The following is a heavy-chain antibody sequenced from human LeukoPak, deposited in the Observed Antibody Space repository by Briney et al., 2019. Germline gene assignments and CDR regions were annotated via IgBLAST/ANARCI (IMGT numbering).Heavy chain of an antibody. Sequence: PGGSLRLSCAVSGFSISSYWMSWVRQAPGKGLEWVGNIKEDGSDKYYVDSVKGRFTISRDNAKNSLYLQMNCLRAEDTAVYYCARDFAYWGQGTLVTVSS. J-gene: IGHJ4*02. CDR3: ARDFAY. CDR1: GFSISSYW. V-gene: IGHV3-7*05. CDR2: IKEDGSDK. D-gene: IGHD3-3*01.